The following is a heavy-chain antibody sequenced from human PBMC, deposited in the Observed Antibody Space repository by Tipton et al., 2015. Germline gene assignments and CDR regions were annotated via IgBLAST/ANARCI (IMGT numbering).Heavy chain of an antibody. CDR3: AREYGDFRFDP. D-gene: IGHD4-17*01. Sequence: TLSLTCAVSGGSVGNGGYSWSWIRQPHGKGLEWIGYIFHSGNTYYNPSLKSRVTISVDRSKNQCSLKLTSVTAAVTAVYFCAREYGDFRFDPWGQGTLVTVSS. CDR2: IFHSGNT. J-gene: IGHJ5*02. V-gene: IGHV4-30-2*01. CDR1: GGSVGNGGYS.